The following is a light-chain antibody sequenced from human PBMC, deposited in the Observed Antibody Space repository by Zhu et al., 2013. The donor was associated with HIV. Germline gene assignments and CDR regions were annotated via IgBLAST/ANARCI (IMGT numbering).Light chain of an antibody. CDR1: SSDVGAYNY. J-gene: IGLJ2*01. V-gene: IGLV2-8*01. CDR3: SSYTGAGINTVV. CDR2: EVS. Sequence: QSALTQPPSASGSPGQSVTISCTGTSSDVGAYNYVSWFQQHPGKAPKLMIYEVSTRPSGVSNRFSGSKSANTASLTISGLQAEDEADYYCSSYTGAGINTVVFGGGTKLTVL.